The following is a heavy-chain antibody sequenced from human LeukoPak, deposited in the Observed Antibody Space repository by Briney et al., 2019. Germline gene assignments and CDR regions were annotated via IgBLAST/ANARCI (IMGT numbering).Heavy chain of an antibody. Sequence: ASVKVSCKASGYTFISYGLSWVRQAPGQGLEWMGWISTYNGNSNYAQKLQDRVTMTTDTSTTTAYMDLRSLRSDDTAVYYCARAGGWAREDYKGDAFHIWGQGTMVTVSS. J-gene: IGHJ3*02. CDR1: GYTFISYG. D-gene: IGHD6-19*01. CDR3: ARAGGWAREDYKGDAFHI. V-gene: IGHV1-18*01. CDR2: ISTYNGNS.